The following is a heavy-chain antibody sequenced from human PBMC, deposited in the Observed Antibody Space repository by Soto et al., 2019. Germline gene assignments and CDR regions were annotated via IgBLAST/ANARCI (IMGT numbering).Heavy chain of an antibody. V-gene: IGHV4-34*01. CDR3: ARGRQGSRLVMVRGGVRTGNRMDV. CDR2: ISDSGNT. D-gene: IGHD3-10*01. J-gene: IGHJ6*02. CDR1: DGSFSGYS. Sequence: QVQLQQWGAGLLKPSETLSLTCAVYDGSFSGYSWSWIRQPPGKGLEWIGEISDSGNTNYNPSLKSRVTISVDTSKNQFSLNLSSVTAADTAVYYCARGRQGSRLVMVRGGVRTGNRMDVWGQETTVTVSS.